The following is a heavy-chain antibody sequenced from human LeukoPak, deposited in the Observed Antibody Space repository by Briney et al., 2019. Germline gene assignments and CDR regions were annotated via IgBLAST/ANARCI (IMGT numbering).Heavy chain of an antibody. CDR1: GDSISTFY. CDR2: IYTSGST. CDR3: ARGHDYYYSGRQSHFDL. J-gene: IGHJ5*02. Sequence: PSETLSLTCTVFGDSISTFYWSWIRQPAGKGLEWIGHIYTSGSTNYNPSLKSRVTMSVDTSKNQFSLKLSSVTAAETPVCYCARGHDYYYSGRQSHFDLWGHGILVTVSS. V-gene: IGHV4-4*07. D-gene: IGHD3-10*01.